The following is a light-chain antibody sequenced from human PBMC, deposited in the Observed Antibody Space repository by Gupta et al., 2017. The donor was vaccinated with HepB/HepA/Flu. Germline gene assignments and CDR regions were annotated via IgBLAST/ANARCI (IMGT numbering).Light chain of an antibody. Sequence: EILMTQSPATLSVSPGDRATLPCRASQSISNDLAWYQQKPGQAPRFLIYYASSRATGFPARFSGRWFETEFTLTLRSPQSEDFSIYYCQQENYWPRTFGQGTKVEI. V-gene: IGKV3-15*01. J-gene: IGKJ1*01. CDR1: QSISND. CDR3: QQENYWPRT. CDR2: YAS.